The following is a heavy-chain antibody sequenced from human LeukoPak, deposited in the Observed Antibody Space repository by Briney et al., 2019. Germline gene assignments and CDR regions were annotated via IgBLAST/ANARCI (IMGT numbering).Heavy chain of an antibody. CDR2: IYSGGST. J-gene: IGHJ4*02. CDR1: GFTVSSNY. CDR3: AKDFVTYYYDSSGFDY. Sequence: PGGSLRLSCAASGFTVSSNYMSWVRQAPGKGLEWVSVIYSGGSTYYADSVKGRFTISRDNSKNTLYLQMNSLRAEDTAVYYCAKDFVTYYYDSSGFDYWGQGTLVTVS. D-gene: IGHD3-22*01. V-gene: IGHV3-53*05.